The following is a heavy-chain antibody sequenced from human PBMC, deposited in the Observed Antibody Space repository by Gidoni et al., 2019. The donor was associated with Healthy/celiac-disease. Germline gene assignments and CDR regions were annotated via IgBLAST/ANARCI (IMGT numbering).Heavy chain of an antibody. J-gene: IGHJ4*02. V-gene: IGHV4-39*01. Sequence: QLQLQESGPGLVKPSETLSLTCPVPGGSISSRSYYWGWIRQPPGKGLEWIGSIYYSGSTYYNPSLKSRVTISVDTSKNQFSLKLSSVTAADTAVYYCADGLWEYYGSGSYYDWGQGTLVTVSS. CDR1: GGSISSRSYY. CDR3: ADGLWEYYGSGSYYD. D-gene: IGHD3-10*01. CDR2: IYYSGST.